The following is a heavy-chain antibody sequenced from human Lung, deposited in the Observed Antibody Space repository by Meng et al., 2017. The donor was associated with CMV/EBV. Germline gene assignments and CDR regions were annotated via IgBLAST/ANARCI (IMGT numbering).Heavy chain of an antibody. CDR3: AKVYQWLLLGPCDY. CDR2: ISGSGGKT. J-gene: IGHJ4*02. CDR1: RFTFSSYA. Sequence: GEXXRISCAASRFTFSSYAMTWVRQAPGKGLEWVSVISGSGGKTHYADSVKGRFTISRDNSKNTLFLQMNSLRAEDTAVYYCAKVYQWLLLGPCDYWGKGTXVTVSS. V-gene: IGHV3-23*01. D-gene: IGHD3-22*01.